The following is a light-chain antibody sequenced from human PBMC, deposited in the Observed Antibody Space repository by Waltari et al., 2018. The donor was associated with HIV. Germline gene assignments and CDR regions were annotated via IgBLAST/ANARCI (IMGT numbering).Light chain of an antibody. CDR3: HQYFSPPPT. Sequence: DIVMTQSQESLVVSLGERATLTCKSSRNVLYSSNNKNYLAWYQHKPGQPPKLLIYWASTRESGVPDRFTGSGSGTNFTLTISSLQAEDVAVYFCHQYFSPPPTFGQGTKVEIK. V-gene: IGKV4-1*01. CDR2: WAS. CDR1: RNVLYSSNNKNY. J-gene: IGKJ1*01.